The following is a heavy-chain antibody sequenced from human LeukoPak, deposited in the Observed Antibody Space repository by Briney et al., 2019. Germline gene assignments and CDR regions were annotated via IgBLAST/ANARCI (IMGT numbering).Heavy chain of an antibody. V-gene: IGHV4-39*01. CDR1: GGSISSSSYY. CDR3: ARQQYDFWSGYEDY. D-gene: IGHD3-3*01. J-gene: IGHJ4*02. Sequence: SETLSLTCTVSGGSISSSSYYWSWIRQPPGVERVGISGIYYSGSSYYNPPLKNRVIISVDPSKNQFSLKLSSVTAADRAVYYCARQQYDFWSGYEDYWGQGTLVTVSS. CDR2: IYYSGSS.